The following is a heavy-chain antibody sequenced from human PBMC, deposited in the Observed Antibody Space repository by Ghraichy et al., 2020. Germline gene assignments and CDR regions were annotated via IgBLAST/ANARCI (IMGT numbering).Heavy chain of an antibody. CDR2: ISSSSSYI. CDR3: AREPTTVVTEGYYFDY. CDR1: GFTFSSYS. J-gene: IGHJ4*02. D-gene: IGHD4-23*01. Sequence: GGSLRLSCAASGFTFSSYSMNWVRQAPGKRLEWVSSISSSSSYIYYADSVKGRFTISRDNAKNSLYLQMNSLRAEDTAVYYCAREPTTVVTEGYYFDYWGQGTLVTVSS. V-gene: IGHV3-21*01.